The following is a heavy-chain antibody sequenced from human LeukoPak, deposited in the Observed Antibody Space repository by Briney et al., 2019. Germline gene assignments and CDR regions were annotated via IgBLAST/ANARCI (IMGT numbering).Heavy chain of an antibody. CDR2: IKQDGSEK. Sequence: GGSLRLSCAASGFTFSSYWVSWVRQAPGKGLEWVANIKQDGSEKYYVDSVKGRFTISRDNAKNSLYLQMNSLRAEDTAVYYCARVPVTIFGVAPDYWGQGTLVTVSS. CDR3: ARVPVTIFGVAPDY. V-gene: IGHV3-7*01. J-gene: IGHJ4*02. D-gene: IGHD3-3*01. CDR1: GFTFSSYW.